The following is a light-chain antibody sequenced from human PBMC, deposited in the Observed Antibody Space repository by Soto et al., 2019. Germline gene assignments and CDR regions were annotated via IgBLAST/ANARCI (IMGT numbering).Light chain of an antibody. CDR2: DVT. J-gene: IGLJ1*01. Sequence: QSVLTQPASVSGSPGQSITISCTGTSSDVGGFNYVSWYQQHPGKAPKLMIYDVTNRPSGVSYRFSGSKSGDTASLTISGLQAEDEADYFCCSYAGTVAYVFGTGTKVTVL. CDR3: CSYAGTVAYV. CDR1: SSDVGGFNY. V-gene: IGLV2-14*03.